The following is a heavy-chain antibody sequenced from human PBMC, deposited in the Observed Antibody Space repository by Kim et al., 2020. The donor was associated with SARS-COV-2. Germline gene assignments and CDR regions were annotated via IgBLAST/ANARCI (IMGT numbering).Heavy chain of an antibody. J-gene: IGHJ4*02. CDR2: ISYDGSNK. Sequence: GGSLRLSCAASGFTFSSYGMHWVRQAPGKALEWVAVISYDGSNKYYADSVKGRFTISRDNSKNTLYLQMNSLRAEDTAVYYCARGPSTVAVDYWGQGTLVTVSS. CDR3: ARGPSTVAVDY. V-gene: IGHV3-33*05. D-gene: IGHD2-2*01. CDR1: GFTFSSYG.